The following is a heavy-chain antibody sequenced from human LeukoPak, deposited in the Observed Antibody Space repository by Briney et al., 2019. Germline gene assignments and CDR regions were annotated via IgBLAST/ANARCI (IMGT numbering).Heavy chain of an antibody. Sequence: GGSLRLSCAASGFTFSSYAMSWVRQAPGKGLEWVSAISGSGGSTYYADSVKGRFTISRDNSKNTLYLQMNSLRAEDTAVYYCAKDQGIVVVSYPDYGGQGTLVTVS. CDR1: GFTFSSYA. J-gene: IGHJ4*02. D-gene: IGHD3-22*01. CDR3: AKDQGIVVVSYPDY. V-gene: IGHV3-23*01. CDR2: ISGSGGST.